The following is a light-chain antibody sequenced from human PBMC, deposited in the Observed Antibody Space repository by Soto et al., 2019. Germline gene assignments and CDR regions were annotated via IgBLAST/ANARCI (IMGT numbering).Light chain of an antibody. V-gene: IGKV3-15*01. CDR1: QSVSSN. CDR2: GAS. CDR3: QQYGSLSWT. J-gene: IGKJ1*01. Sequence: EIVMTQSPATLSVSPGERATFSCRASQSVSSNLAWYQQKPGQAPRLLIYGASIRATGIPARFSGSGSGTEFTLTISSLQSEDFAVYYCQQYGSLSWTFGQGTKVEIK.